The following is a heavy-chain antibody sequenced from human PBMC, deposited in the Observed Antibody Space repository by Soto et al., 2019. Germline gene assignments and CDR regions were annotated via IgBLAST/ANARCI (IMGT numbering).Heavy chain of an antibody. D-gene: IGHD4-4*01. CDR1: GGSVGSGGYS. V-gene: IGHV4-31*03. J-gene: IGHJ4*02. CDR3: AGDGYSLDY. CDR2: IYDSGTT. Sequence: QVRLQELGPGLVRPSQTLSLACSVSGGSVGSGGYSWTWIRQHPGKGLEWIGYIYDSGTTYYTPSLRRRVTMSLDTSKNQFSLKLISLTAADTAVYYCAGDGYSLDYWGQGTLVTVSS.